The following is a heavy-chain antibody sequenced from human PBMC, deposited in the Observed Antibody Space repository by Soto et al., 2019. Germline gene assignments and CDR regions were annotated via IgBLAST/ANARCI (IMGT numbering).Heavy chain of an antibody. CDR2: VTGRASST. J-gene: IGHJ3*02. CDR1: GFTFPNYA. Sequence: EVRLLESGGGLVQPGGSLRLSCAASGFTFPNYAMSWVRQAPGKGLEWVSVVTGRASSTYYADSVEGRFTISRDNSRNTFFLQRESLGAENSAVYSCAKHLPRKSNQRLCADAFHIWGRGRKLTVSS. D-gene: IGHD2-2*01. V-gene: IGHV3-23*01. CDR3: AKHLPRKSNQRLCADAFHI.